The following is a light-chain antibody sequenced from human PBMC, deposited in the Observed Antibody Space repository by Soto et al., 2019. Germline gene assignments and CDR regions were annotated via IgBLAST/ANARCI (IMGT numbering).Light chain of an antibody. CDR2: DAS. J-gene: IGKJ2*01. V-gene: IGKV3-11*01. Sequence: EIVLTQSPDTLSLSPGERATLSCRASHSVVSSLAWYQQKPGQAPRLLIYDASMRATGIPDRFSGSGSGTDFTLTISSLEPEDVAVYYCQHRSNWPRTFGQGTKLEIK. CDR3: QHRSNWPRT. CDR1: HSVVSS.